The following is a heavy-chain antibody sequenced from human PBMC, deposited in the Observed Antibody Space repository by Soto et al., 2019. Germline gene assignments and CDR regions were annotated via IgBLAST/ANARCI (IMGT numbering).Heavy chain of an antibody. CDR2: INAGNGHT. CDR1: GYTSGGYA. V-gene: IGHV1-3*01. Sequence: ASVKVSCKASGYTSGGYAMHWGRQAPGQRLEWMGWINAGNGHTKYSQKFLGRVTITRDTSASTAYMELSSLRSEDTAVYYCARGFHSYYYTYMDVWGKGTTVTVSS. CDR3: ARGFHSYYYTYMDV. J-gene: IGHJ6*03. D-gene: IGHD3-3*01.